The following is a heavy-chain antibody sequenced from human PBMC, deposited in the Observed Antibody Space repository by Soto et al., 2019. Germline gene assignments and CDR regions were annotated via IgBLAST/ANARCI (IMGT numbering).Heavy chain of an antibody. CDR2: SRNKANDYTT. CDR1: GFPVSDHH. V-gene: IGHV3-72*01. J-gene: IGHJ3*02. CDR3: GRGGGYRGGFSPFDI. D-gene: IGHD3-16*01. Sequence: EVQLVESGGGLVQPGGSTRLSCATSGFPVSDHHMDWVRQAPGKGLEWVGRSRNKANDYTTEYAASVKGRFSISRDDSKNSMYLQMNSLKAEDTATYYCGRGGGYRGGFSPFDIWGQGTMVTVSS.